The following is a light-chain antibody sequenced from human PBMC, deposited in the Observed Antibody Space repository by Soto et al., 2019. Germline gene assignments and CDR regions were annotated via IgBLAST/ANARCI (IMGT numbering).Light chain of an antibody. CDR1: SSDFGAYNY. V-gene: IGLV2-11*01. CDR3: CSYVDSYTVV. CDR2: DVT. J-gene: IGLJ3*02. Sequence: QSALTQPRSVSGSPGQSVTISCTGTSSDFGAYNYVSWYQQHPGKAPKLMIYDVTERPSRVPDRFSGSKSGYTASLTISGLHADDEADYYCCSYVDSYTVVFGGGTKLTVL.